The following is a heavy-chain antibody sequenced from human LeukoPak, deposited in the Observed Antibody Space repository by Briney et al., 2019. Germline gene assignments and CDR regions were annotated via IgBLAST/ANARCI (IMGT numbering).Heavy chain of an antibody. CDR1: GYSFISYD. J-gene: IGHJ4*02. Sequence: GASVKVSCKASGYSFISYDINWVRQATGQGLEWLGWMNPNSGTIGYAQNFQGRVSMTRDTAISTAYLELSNLRSDDTAVYFCARNLARTGDFDYWGQGTLVTVSS. CDR3: ARNLARTGDFDY. D-gene: IGHD5-12*01. V-gene: IGHV1-8*01. CDR2: MNPNSGTI.